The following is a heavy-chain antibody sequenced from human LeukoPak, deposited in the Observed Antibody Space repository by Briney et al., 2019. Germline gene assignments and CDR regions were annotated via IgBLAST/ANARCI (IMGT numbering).Heavy chain of an antibody. Sequence: SETLSLTCTVSGGSISSYYWSWIRQPPGKGLEWIGYIYYSGSTNYNPSLKSRVTISVDTSKNQFSLKLSSVTAADTAVYYCARDLGRYSLVSYGMDVWGQGTTVTVSS. V-gene: IGHV4-59*01. D-gene: IGHD5-18*01. CDR2: IYYSGST. CDR1: GGSISSYY. CDR3: ARDLGRYSLVSYGMDV. J-gene: IGHJ6*02.